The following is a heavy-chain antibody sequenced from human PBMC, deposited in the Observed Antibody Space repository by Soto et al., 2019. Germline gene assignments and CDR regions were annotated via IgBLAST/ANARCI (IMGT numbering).Heavy chain of an antibody. CDR3: ARALLSHSYDSGGYDSYFHAMDV. D-gene: IGHD3-22*01. J-gene: IGHJ6*02. CDR1: GGTFSSLD. V-gene: IGHV1-69*06. Sequence: QVQLVQSGAEVKKPGSSVKVSCKASGGTFSSLDINWVRQAPGQGLEWMGGIIPISETTNYAQIFQGRVSIVADISTSTAYMELSRLRSEDTAVHYCARALLSHSYDSGGYDSYFHAMDVWGQGTPVTVSS. CDR2: IIPISETT.